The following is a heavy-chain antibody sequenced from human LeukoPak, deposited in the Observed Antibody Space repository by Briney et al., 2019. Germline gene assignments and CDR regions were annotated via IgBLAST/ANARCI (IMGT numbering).Heavy chain of an antibody. J-gene: IGHJ4*02. D-gene: IGHD3-10*01. Sequence: ASVKVSCKASGYTFTSYGISWVRQAPGQGLEWVGWISAYNGNTNYAQKLQGRVTMTTDTSTSTAYMELRSLRSDDTAVYYCARVDRYHGSGDYWGQGTLVTVSS. V-gene: IGHV1-18*01. CDR2: ISAYNGNT. CDR1: GYTFTSYG. CDR3: ARVDRYHGSGDY.